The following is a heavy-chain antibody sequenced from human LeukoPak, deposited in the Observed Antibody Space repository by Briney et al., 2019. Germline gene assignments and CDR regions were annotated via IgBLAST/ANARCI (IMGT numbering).Heavy chain of an antibody. CDR1: GFTFSSYW. J-gene: IGHJ4*02. V-gene: IGHV3-7*01. Sequence: PGGSLRLSCAASGFTFSSYWMSWVRQAPGKGLEWVANIKQDGSEKYYVDSVKGRFTISRDNAKNSLYLQMNSLRAEDTAVYYCARALIAAAGTSPYFDYWGQGTLVTVPS. CDR2: IKQDGSEK. CDR3: ARALIAAAGTSPYFDY. D-gene: IGHD6-13*01.